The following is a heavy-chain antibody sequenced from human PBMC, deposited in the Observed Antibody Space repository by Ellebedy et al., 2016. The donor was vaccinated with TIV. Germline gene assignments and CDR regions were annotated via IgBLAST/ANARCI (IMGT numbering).Heavy chain of an antibody. CDR2: ISYSRST. CDR3: ATVSYNRPGSIIGHFFDY. CDR1: GGSISTFY. J-gene: IGHJ4*02. V-gene: IGHV4-59*01. D-gene: IGHD3-10*01. Sequence: SETLSLTXTVSGGSISTFYWSWIRQPPGKGLEWIAYISYSRSTNYNPSLKSRLTISVDTSKNQFFLKLSSVTAADTAVYYCATVSYNRPGSIIGHFFDYWGQGTLVTVSS.